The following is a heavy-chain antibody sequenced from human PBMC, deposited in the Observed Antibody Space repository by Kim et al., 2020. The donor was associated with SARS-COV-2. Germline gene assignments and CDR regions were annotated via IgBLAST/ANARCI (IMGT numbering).Heavy chain of an antibody. Sequence: ASVKVSCKVSGYTLTELSMHWVRQAPGKGREWVGGFDPEDGETIYAQKFQGRVTMTEDTPTDTAYMELSSLRSEDTAVYYCATGDRGASIAAADLGYWGQGTLVTVSS. J-gene: IGHJ4*02. CDR1: GYTLTELS. CDR2: FDPEDGET. V-gene: IGHV1-24*01. CDR3: ATGDRGASIAAADLGY. D-gene: IGHD6-13*01.